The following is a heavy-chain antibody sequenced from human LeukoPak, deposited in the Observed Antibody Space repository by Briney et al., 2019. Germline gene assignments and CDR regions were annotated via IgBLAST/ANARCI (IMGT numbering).Heavy chain of an antibody. J-gene: IGHJ6*03. V-gene: IGHV1-2*07. CDR1: GYTLTDTY. Sequence: AASVKVSCKASGYTLTDTYIHWVRHAPHQGREWVVGINPMGDETNKAGPSQGRVTVTRDTSITTAYMEMSRLRSDGTAAYYCASDYYDSGGLGYYYYYMDVWGKGTTVTVSS. D-gene: IGHD3-22*01. CDR3: ASDYYDSGGLGYYYYYMDV. CDR2: INPMGDET.